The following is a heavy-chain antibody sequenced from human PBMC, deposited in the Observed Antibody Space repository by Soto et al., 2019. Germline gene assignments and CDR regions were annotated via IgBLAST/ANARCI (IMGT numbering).Heavy chain of an antibody. V-gene: IGHV3-23*01. J-gene: IGHJ4*02. CDR3: VKATRSAQWLLGGFDF. Sequence: PGGSLRLSCAASGFTFTDYAMNWVRQAPGKGLEWVSTISGGGANTYYADSVKGRFTISRDNSKNTLYLQMNSLRAEDTALYYFVKATRSAQWLLGGFDFWGQGTLVTVSS. CDR2: ISGGGANT. CDR1: GFTFTDYA. D-gene: IGHD6-19*01.